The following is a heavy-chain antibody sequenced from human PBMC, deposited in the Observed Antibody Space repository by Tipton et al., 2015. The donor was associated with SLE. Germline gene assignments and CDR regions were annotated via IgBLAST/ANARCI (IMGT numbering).Heavy chain of an antibody. V-gene: IGHV4-59*08. CDR2: IYYSGTT. CDR1: GGSISSYY. CDR3: TRGSYYYFDY. J-gene: IGHJ4*02. D-gene: IGHD2-21*01. Sequence: GSLRLSCTVSGGSISSYYWSWIRQPPGKGLEWIGYIYYSGTTNYNPSLKSRVTISVDTPKNQFSLRLSSVTAADTAVYYCTRGSYYYFDYLGQGTLVTVSS.